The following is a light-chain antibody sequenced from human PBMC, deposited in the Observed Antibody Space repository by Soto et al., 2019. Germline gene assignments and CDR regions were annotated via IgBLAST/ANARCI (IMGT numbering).Light chain of an antibody. J-gene: IGLJ1*01. CDR3: SSYTSSSTPPWV. CDR2: DVS. V-gene: IGLV2-14*01. Sequence: QSVLTQPASVSGPPGQSITISCTGTSSDVGGYNYVSWYQQHPGKAPKLMIYDVSNRPSGVSNRFSGSKSGNTASLTISGLQAEDEADYYCSSYTSSSTPPWVFGTGTKVTVL. CDR1: SSDVGGYNY.